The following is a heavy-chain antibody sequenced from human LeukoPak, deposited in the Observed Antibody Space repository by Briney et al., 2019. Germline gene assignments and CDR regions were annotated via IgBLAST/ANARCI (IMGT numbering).Heavy chain of an antibody. CDR2: INHSGST. V-gene: IGHV4-34*01. CDR1: GGSFSAYY. Sequence: SETLSLTCAVYGGSFSAYYWSWIRQPPGKGLEWIGEINHSGSTNYNPSLKSRVTMSVDTSKNQFSLKLSSVTAADTAVYYCARGVVVPAADDAFDIWGQGTMVTVSS. CDR3: ARGVVVPAADDAFDI. D-gene: IGHD2-2*01. J-gene: IGHJ3*02.